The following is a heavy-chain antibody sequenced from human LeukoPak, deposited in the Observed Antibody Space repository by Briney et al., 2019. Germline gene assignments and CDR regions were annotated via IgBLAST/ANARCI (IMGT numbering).Heavy chain of an antibody. CDR3: ARMLVGATTDGLDY. CDR2: ISGSGGST. V-gene: IGHV3-23*01. D-gene: IGHD1-26*01. CDR1: GFTFSSYA. J-gene: IGHJ4*02. Sequence: GGSLRLSCAASGFTFSSYAMSWVRQAPGKGLEWVSAISGSGGSTYYADSVKGRFTISRDNSKNTLYLQMNSPRAEDTAVYYCARMLVGATTDGLDYWGQGTLVTVSS.